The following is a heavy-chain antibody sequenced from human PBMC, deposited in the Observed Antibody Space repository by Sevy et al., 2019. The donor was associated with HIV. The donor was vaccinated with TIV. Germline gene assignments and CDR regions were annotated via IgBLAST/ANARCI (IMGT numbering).Heavy chain of an antibody. CDR2: IYPSGNT. J-gene: IGHJ4*02. D-gene: IGHD6-13*01. V-gene: IGHV4-4*07. CDR1: GGSISGSY. Sequence: SETLSLTCTVSGGSISGSYWSWIRQSAGKGLEWIGRIYPSGNTNYNPSLKSRVTMSIDTSKNHFSLKLTSVTAADTAAYYCAREDSSTWCFHFWGQGTLVTVSS. CDR3: AREDSSTWCFHF.